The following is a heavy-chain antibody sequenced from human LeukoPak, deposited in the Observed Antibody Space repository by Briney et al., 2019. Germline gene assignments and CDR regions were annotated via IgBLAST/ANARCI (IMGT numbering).Heavy chain of an antibody. CDR2: ISAYDGNT. D-gene: IGHD2-15*01. CDR1: GYTFTSYG. Sequence: ASVKVSCKASGYTFTSYGISWVRQAPGHGLEWNGWISAYDGNTNYAQKLEGRVTMTTDTSTSTGYMELRSLRSDDTAVYYCARDGPSGDIVVVVAATPFDYWGQGTLVTVSS. V-gene: IGHV1-18*01. J-gene: IGHJ4*02. CDR3: ARDGPSGDIVVVVAATPFDY.